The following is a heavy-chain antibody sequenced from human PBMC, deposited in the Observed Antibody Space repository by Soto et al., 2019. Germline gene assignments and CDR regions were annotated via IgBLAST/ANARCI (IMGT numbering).Heavy chain of an antibody. CDR3: AKDLDIAYTYGHGVFDY. Sequence: GGSLRLSCAASGFTFSGYGMHWVRQAPGKGLEWVAVISYDESNKYYADSVKGRFTISRDISKDTLYLRMDSLRAEDTAVYYCAKDLDIAYTYGHGVFDYWGQGTLVTVSS. J-gene: IGHJ4*02. D-gene: IGHD5-18*01. V-gene: IGHV3-30*18. CDR1: GFTFSGYG. CDR2: ISYDESNK.